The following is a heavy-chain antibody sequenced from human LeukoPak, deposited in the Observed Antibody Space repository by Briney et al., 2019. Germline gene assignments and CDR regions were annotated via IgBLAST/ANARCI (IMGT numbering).Heavy chain of an antibody. CDR1: AGSVSSGSDY. Sequence: SETPSLTCTVSAGSVSSGSDYWSWVRQPPGKGLEWIGFIHYSGSTTYSPSLKSRVSISVDTSKNQFSLKLSSVTAADTAIYYCARVLTIFGAVTPYFDYWGQGTLVTVSS. D-gene: IGHD3-3*01. CDR3: ARVLTIFGAVTPYFDY. J-gene: IGHJ4*02. V-gene: IGHV4-61*01. CDR2: IHYSGST.